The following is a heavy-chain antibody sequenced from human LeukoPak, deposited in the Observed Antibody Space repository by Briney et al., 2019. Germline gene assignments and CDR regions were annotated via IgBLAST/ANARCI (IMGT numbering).Heavy chain of an antibody. CDR3: AKQGDGLFYYYYMDV. V-gene: IGHV3-30*02. D-gene: IGHD3-10*01. J-gene: IGHJ6*03. CDR2: IRYDGSNK. Sequence: GGSLRLSCAASGFTFSSYGMHWVRQAPGKGLEWVAFIRYDGSNKYYADSVKGRFTISRDNSKNTLYLQMNSLRAEDTAVYYCAKQGDGLFYYYYMDVWGKGTTVTVSS. CDR1: GFTFSSYG.